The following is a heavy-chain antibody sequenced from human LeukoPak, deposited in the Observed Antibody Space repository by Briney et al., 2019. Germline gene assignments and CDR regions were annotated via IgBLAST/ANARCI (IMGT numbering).Heavy chain of an antibody. Sequence: SETLSLTSTVSGGSISSYYWSWIRQPPGKGMEWVGYIYYCGSTNYNPSLKSRVTISVDTSKNQFSLKLSAVTAADTAVYYCARDAPRGWFDPWGQGTLVTVSS. CDR1: GGSISSYY. CDR3: ARDAPRGWFDP. CDR2: IYYCGST. V-gene: IGHV4-59*01. J-gene: IGHJ5*02.